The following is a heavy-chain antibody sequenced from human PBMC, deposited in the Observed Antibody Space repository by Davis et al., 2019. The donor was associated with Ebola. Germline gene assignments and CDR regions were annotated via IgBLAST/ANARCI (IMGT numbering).Heavy chain of an antibody. CDR3: ASGGKYYYDSSGLGDY. J-gene: IGHJ4*02. CDR1: GFTFSSYG. CDR2: ISYDGSNK. V-gene: IGHV3-30*03. Sequence: PGGSLRLSCAASGFTFSSYGMHWVRQAPGKGLEWVAVISYDGSNKYYADSVKGRFTISRDNSKNTLYLQMNSLRAEDTAVYYCASGGKYYYDSSGLGDYWGQGTLVTVSS. D-gene: IGHD3-22*01.